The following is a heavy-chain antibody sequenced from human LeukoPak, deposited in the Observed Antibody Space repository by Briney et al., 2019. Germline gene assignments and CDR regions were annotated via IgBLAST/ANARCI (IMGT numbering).Heavy chain of an antibody. D-gene: IGHD2-15*01. V-gene: IGHV4-39*02. CDR3: ARDYCSGGSCYFHVFDV. CDR1: GDSISNSRYS. Sequence: PSETLSLTCTVSGDSISNSRYSWGWIRQPPGKGLEWIGTTSYSGSAYYNPSLKSRVTMPVDTSKNQFSLKLSSVTAADTAVYYCARDYCSGGSCYFHVFDVWGQGTTVTVSS. J-gene: IGHJ3*01. CDR2: TSYSGSA.